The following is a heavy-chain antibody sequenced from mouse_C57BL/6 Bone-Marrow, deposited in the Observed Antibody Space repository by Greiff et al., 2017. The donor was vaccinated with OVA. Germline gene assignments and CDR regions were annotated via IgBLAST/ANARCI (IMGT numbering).Heavy chain of an antibody. V-gene: IGHV5-17*01. CDR3: ARNYYYGSAWFAY. CDR2: ISSGSSTI. D-gene: IGHD1-1*01. J-gene: IGHJ3*01. CDR1: GFTFSDYG. Sequence: EVQVVESGGGLVKPGGSLKLSCAASGFTFSDYGMHWVRQAPEKGLEWVAYISSGSSTIYYADTVKGRFTISRDNAKNTLFLQMTSLRSEDTAMYYCARNYYYGSAWFAYWGQGTLVTVSA.